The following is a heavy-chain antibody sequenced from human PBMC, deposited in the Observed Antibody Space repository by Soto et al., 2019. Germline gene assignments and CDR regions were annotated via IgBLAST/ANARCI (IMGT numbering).Heavy chain of an antibody. CDR1: GFTFSSYA. D-gene: IGHD2-15*01. Sequence: EVQLLESGGGLVQPGGSLRLSCAASGFTFSSYAMTWVRQTPGQGLRWVSTVTAGGDNTYHADSVKGRFTISRDTSKNTLYLRMNSLRVEDTAIYHCARLYSRAYDIWGQGTMVTVSS. V-gene: IGHV3-23*01. CDR2: VTAGGDNT. J-gene: IGHJ3*02. CDR3: ARLYSRAYDI.